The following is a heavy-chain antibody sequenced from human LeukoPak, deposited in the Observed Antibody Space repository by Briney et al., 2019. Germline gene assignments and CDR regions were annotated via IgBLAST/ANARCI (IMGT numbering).Heavy chain of an antibody. J-gene: IGHJ4*02. CDR1: GFSLSTREVA. D-gene: IGHD1-20*01. CDR2: IYWDDDK. Sequence: SGPTLVNPTQTLTLTCIFSGFSLSTREVAVGWIRQPPGKALEWLALIYWDDDKRYSPSLKSRLTITKDTSKNQVVLTMTSMDPVDTATYYCAHETHNWNDVGYFYYWGEGTLVTVSS. V-gene: IGHV2-5*02. CDR3: AHETHNWNDVGYFYY.